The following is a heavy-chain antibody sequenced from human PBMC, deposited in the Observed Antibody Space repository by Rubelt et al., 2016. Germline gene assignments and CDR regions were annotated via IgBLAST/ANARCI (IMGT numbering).Heavy chain of an antibody. D-gene: IGHD3-10*01. V-gene: IGHV3-30*04. CDR2: ISYDGSNK. J-gene: IGHJ6*02. Sequence: GRSLRLSCAASGFTFSSYAMHWVRQAPGKGLEWVAVISYDGSNKYYADSVKGRFTISRDNSKNTLYLQMNSLRAEDTAVYYCARDQGVSMVRGVGAMRYYGMDVWGQGTTVTVSS. CDR3: ARDQGVSMVRGVGAMRYYGMDV. CDR1: GFTFSSYA.